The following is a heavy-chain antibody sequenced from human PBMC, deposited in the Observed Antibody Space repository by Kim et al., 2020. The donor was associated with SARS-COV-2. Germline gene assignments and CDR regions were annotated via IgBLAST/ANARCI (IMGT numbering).Heavy chain of an antibody. CDR3: ARVAAFGACDY. V-gene: IGHV3-11*01. D-gene: IGHD6-13*01. CDR1: CSTFSALD. CDR2: IIRRGTKT. J-gene: IGHJ4*02. Sequence: GGSLRLSCASSCSTFSALDMTWLRQAAGRGLEGGSYIIRRGTKTYYTDAVKGRFTISKDSAQNSVYLQMNSLRAEDTAVYYCARVAAFGACDYWGQGTLVTVSS.